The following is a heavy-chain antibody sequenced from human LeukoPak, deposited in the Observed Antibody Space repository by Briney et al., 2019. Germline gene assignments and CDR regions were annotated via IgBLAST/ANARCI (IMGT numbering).Heavy chain of an antibody. D-gene: IGHD2-15*01. V-gene: IGHV3-15*01. CDR3: TRVVVVAATLVDY. J-gene: IGHJ4*02. Sequence: GGSLRLSCAASGFTFSNAWMSWVRQAPGKGLEWVGRIKSKTDGGTTDYAAPVKGRFTISRDDSKNTLYLQLNSLKTEDAAVYYCTRVVVVAATLVDYWGQGTLVTVSS. CDR1: GFTFSNAW. CDR2: IKSKTDGGTT.